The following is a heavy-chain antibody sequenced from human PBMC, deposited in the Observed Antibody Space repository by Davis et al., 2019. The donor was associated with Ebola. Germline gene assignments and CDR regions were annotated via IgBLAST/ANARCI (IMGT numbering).Heavy chain of an antibody. CDR3: AREWRSGDAFDI. Sequence: SETLSLTCTVSGGSISSYYWSWIRQSPGKGLEWIGYFYYSGNTNSNPSLKSRVTMSVDTSKNQFSLKLSSVTAADTAVYYCAREWRSGDAFDIWGQGTMVTVSS. J-gene: IGHJ3*02. V-gene: IGHV4-59*12. CDR1: GGSISSYY. CDR2: FYYSGNT. D-gene: IGHD6-19*01.